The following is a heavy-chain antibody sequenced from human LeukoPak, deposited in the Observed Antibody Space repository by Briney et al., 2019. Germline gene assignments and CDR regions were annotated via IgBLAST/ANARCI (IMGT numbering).Heavy chain of an antibody. V-gene: IGHV3-30-3*01. Sequence: GGSLRLSCAASGFTFSSYAMHWVRQAPGKGLEWVAVISYDGSNKYYADSVKGRFTISRDNSKNTLYLQMNSLRAEDTAVYYCARDRVPPYDFWSGYYCDCWGQGTLVTVSS. D-gene: IGHD3-3*01. CDR1: GFTFSSYA. CDR3: ARDRVPPYDFWSGYYCDC. CDR2: ISYDGSNK. J-gene: IGHJ4*02.